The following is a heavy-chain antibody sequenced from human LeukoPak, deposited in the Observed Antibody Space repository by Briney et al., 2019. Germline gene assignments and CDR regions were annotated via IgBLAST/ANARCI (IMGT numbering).Heavy chain of an antibody. J-gene: IGHJ4*02. CDR2: ISYDGSNK. Sequence: GGSLRLSCAASGFTFSSYGMHWVRQAPGKGLEWVAVISYDGSNKYYADSVKGRFTISRDNSKNTLYLQMNSLRAEDTAVYYCAKGVVRGVHDYWGQGTLVTVSS. D-gene: IGHD3-10*01. V-gene: IGHV3-30*18. CDR3: AKGVVRGVHDY. CDR1: GFTFSSYG.